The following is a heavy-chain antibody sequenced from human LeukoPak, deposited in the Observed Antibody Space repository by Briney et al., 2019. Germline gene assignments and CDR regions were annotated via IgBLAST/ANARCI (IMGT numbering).Heavy chain of an antibody. V-gene: IGHV4-34*01. D-gene: IGHD2-15*01. Sequence: SETLSLTCAVYGESLNSYYWSWVRQPPGEGLEGIGEIYESGTTEYNPSLKSRVTISMVPSKQRFSLSLSSVTAADTAVYYCARGAWATRLGSWGLGTPVIVSS. CDR1: GESLNSYY. J-gene: IGHJ4*02. CDR3: ARGAWATRLGS. CDR2: IYESGTT.